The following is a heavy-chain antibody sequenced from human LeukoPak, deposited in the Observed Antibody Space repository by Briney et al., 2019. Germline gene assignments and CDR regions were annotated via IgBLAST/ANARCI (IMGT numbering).Heavy chain of an antibody. CDR2: ISYDGSNK. D-gene: IGHD1-26*01. V-gene: IGHV3-30*18. CDR1: GFTFSSYG. J-gene: IGHJ4*02. CDR3: AKAMWESGDYYFDY. Sequence: GRSLRLSCAASGFTFSSYGMHWVRQAPRKGLQWLAVISYDGSNKYYADSVRGRFTISRDNSKNTLYLQMNSLRAEDTAVYYCAKAMWESGDYYFDYWGQGTLVTVSS.